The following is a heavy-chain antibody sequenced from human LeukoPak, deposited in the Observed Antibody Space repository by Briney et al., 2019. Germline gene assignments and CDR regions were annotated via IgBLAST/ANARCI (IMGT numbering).Heavy chain of an antibody. D-gene: IGHD6-6*01. CDR2: IIPIFGTA. Sequence: SVKVSCRASGGTFSSYAISWVRQAPGQGLEWMGGIIPIFGTANYAQKFQGRVTITADESTSTAYMELSSRRSEDTAVYYCARGVEYSSSSASDYWGQGTLVTVSS. V-gene: IGHV1-69*13. CDR3: ARGVEYSSSSASDY. CDR1: GGTFSSYA. J-gene: IGHJ4*02.